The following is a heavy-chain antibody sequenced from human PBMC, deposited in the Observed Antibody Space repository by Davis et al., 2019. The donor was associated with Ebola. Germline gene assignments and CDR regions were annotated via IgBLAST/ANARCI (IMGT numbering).Heavy chain of an antibody. V-gene: IGHV4-4*02. CDR1: GGSISSSNW. CDR2: IYHSGST. J-gene: IGHJ5*02. Sequence: SETLSLTCAVSGGSISSSNWWSWVRQPPGKGLEWIGEIYHSGSTNYNPSLKSRVTISVDTSKNQFSLKLSSVTAADTAVYYCARSRSCTNGVCYTGWFDPWGQGTLVTVSS. CDR3: ARSRSCTNGVCYTGWFDP. D-gene: IGHD2-8*01.